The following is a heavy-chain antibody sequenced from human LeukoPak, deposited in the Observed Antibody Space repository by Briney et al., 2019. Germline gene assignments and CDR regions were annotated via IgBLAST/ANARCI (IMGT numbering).Heavy chain of an antibody. CDR3: AREYSWYYFDY. CDR1: GASISSSNW. V-gene: IGHV4-4*02. D-gene: IGHD2-15*01. J-gene: IGHJ4*02. CDR2: IYHSGTT. Sequence: SETLSLTCTVSGASISSSNWWSWVRQPPGKGLEWIGEIYHSGTTNYNPSLKGRVTISVDKSKNQFSLKLSSVTAADTAVYYCAREYSWYYFDYWGQGTLVTVSS.